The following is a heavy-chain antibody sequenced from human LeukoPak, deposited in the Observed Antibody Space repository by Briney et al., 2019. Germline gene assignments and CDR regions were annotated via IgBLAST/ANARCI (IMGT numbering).Heavy chain of an antibody. CDR3: ARRNNWNYLDY. CDR1: GFTFSSYS. Sequence: GGSLRLSCAASGFTFSSYSMNWVRQAPGKGLEWVSYISSSSSTIYYADSVKGRFTISRDNAKNSLYLQMNSLRAEDTAVYYCARRNNWNYLDYWGQGTLVTVSS. CDR2: ISSSSSTI. V-gene: IGHV3-48*04. J-gene: IGHJ4*02. D-gene: IGHD1-20*01.